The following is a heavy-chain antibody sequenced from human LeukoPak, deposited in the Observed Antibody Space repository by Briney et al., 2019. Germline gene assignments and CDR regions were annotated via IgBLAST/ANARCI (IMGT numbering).Heavy chain of an antibody. CDR3: ASRGAAAGTGTYYYYGMDV. Sequence: GGSLRLSCAASGFTVSSYAMSWVRQAPGKGLEWVSAISGSGGSTYYADSVKGRFTISRDNSKNTLYLQMNSLRAEDTAVYYCASRGAAAGTGTYYYYGMDVWGQGTTVTVSS. D-gene: IGHD6-13*01. CDR1: GFTVSSYA. CDR2: ISGSGGST. J-gene: IGHJ6*02. V-gene: IGHV3-23*01.